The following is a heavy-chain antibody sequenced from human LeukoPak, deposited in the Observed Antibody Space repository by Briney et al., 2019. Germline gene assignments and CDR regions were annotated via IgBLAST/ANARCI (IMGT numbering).Heavy chain of an antibody. J-gene: IGHJ6*04. CDR2: ISYDGSNK. Sequence: GGSLRLFCAASGFTFSSYGMHWVRQAPGKGLEWVAVISYDGSNKYYADSVKGRFTISRDNSKNTLYLQMNSLRAEDTAVYYCAKDLFPYSSSWGYYGMDVWGKGTTVTVSS. CDR1: GFTFSSYG. CDR3: AKDLFPYSSSWGYYGMDV. D-gene: IGHD6-13*01. V-gene: IGHV3-30*18.